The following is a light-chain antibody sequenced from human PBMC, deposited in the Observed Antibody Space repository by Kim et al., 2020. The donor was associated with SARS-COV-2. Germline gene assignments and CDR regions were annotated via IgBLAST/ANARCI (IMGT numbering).Light chain of an antibody. CDR1: SRVVGRYNY. V-gene: IGLV2-14*04. Sequence: GQSISISCTGTSRVVGRYNYVSWFQQHAGKAPKVIIYDVTKRPSGGSNRFSGSKSGNTASLTISGLQTDDEADYYCSSYSSSDIVLFGGGTQLTVL. CDR2: DVT. J-gene: IGLJ2*01. CDR3: SSYSSSDIVL.